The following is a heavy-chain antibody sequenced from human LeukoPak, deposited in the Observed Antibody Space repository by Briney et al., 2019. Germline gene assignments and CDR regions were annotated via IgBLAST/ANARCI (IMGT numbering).Heavy chain of an antibody. J-gene: IGHJ4*02. V-gene: IGHV3-11*01. CDR3: AREGGNWGEGYFDY. Sequence: PGGSLRLSCAASGFTFSDYYMSWIRQVPGKGLEWVSYITSSGDTIYYADSVKGRFTISRDIPENSVYLQMNSLRDEDTAVYYWAREGGNWGEGYFDYWGQGTLVTVSS. CDR1: GFTFSDYY. CDR2: ITSSGDTI. D-gene: IGHD7-27*01.